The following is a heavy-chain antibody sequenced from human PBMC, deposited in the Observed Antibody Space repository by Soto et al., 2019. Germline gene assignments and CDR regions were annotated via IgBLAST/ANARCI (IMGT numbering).Heavy chain of an antibody. D-gene: IGHD3-22*01. CDR1: GYTLTELS. V-gene: IGHV1-24*01. J-gene: IGHJ6*02. CDR2: FDPEDAEI. Sequence: GASVKVSCKVSGYTLTELSMHWVRQAPGKGLERMGGFDPEDAEIIYAQKFQGRVTMTEDTSTDTAYVELSSLRPEDTAVYYCAGITMIVVGAYGMDVWGQGTTVTVSS. CDR3: AGITMIVVGAYGMDV.